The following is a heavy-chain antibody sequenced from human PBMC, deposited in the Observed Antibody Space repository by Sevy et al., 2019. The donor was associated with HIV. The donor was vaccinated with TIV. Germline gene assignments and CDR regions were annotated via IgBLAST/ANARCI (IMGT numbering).Heavy chain of an antibody. CDR2: INPNSGDT. CDR3: ARDLILYGVAGTTLWDYYYYYGMDV. J-gene: IGHJ6*02. D-gene: IGHD1-7*01. CDR1: GYTFTGYY. Sequence: ASVKVSCKASGYTFTGYYMHWLRQAPGQGLEWMGWINPNSGDTNYAQKFQGRVTMTRDTSISTAYMELSRLRSDDTAVYYCARDLILYGVAGTTLWDYYYYYGMDVWGQGTTVTVSS. V-gene: IGHV1-2*02.